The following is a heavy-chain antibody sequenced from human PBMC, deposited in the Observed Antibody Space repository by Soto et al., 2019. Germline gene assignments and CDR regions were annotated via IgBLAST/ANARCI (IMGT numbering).Heavy chain of an antibody. Sequence: EVQLLDSGGGWVQPGGSLRLSCVASGFVFSDYAMSWVRQAPGKGLDWVSAISAGGSDTYYADSVKGRFTVSRVNSKNTLYLQMNPLRAEDTAIYYCASVPIWCGSSSCYTEGFDSWGQGTLVTVSS. CDR3: ASVPIWCGSSSCYTEGFDS. J-gene: IGHJ4*02. CDR2: ISAGGSDT. V-gene: IGHV3-23*01. CDR1: GFVFSDYA. D-gene: IGHD2-2*01.